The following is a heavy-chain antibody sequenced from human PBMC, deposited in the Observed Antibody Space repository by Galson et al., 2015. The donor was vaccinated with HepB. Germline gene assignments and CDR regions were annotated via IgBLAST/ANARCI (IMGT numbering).Heavy chain of an antibody. D-gene: IGHD2-2*01. J-gene: IGHJ4*02. CDR1: GYTFTSYG. Sequence: SVKVSCKASGYTFTSYGVSWVRQAPGQGLEWMGWISAYNGDTNYAQRLQGRVTMTTDTSTSTAYMELTNLRSDDTAVYYCARDTGYCDGTSCYSPSSPGLWGQGTLVTVSS. CDR2: ISAYNGDT. V-gene: IGHV1-18*01. CDR3: ARDTGYCDGTSCYSPSSPGL.